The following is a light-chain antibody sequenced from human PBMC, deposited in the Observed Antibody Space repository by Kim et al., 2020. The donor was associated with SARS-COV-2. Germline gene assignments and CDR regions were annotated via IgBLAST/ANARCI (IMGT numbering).Light chain of an antibody. Sequence: QSVVTQPPSASGTPGQRVTISCSGSSSNIGSNSVYWYQHLPGTAPKLLIYRDNQRPSRVPDRFSGSKSGTSASLAISGIRSEDEADYYCAAWDDSLSGWVFGGGTQLTVL. CDR3: AAWDDSLSGWV. V-gene: IGLV1-47*01. J-gene: IGLJ3*02. CDR2: RDN. CDR1: SSNIGSNS.